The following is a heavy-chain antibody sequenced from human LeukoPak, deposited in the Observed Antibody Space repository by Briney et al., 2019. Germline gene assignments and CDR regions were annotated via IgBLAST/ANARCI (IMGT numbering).Heavy chain of an antibody. CDR2: MNPNSGNT. CDR3: ARAPIYDFWSGYSLGYYYMDV. J-gene: IGHJ6*03. CDR1: GYTFTSYD. D-gene: IGHD3-3*01. Sequence: ASVKVSCKASGYTFTSYDINWVRQATGQGLEWMGWMNPNSGNTGYAQKFQGRVTMTRNTSISTAYMELSGLRSEDTAVYYCARAPIYDFWSGYSLGYYYMDVWGKGTTVTVSS. V-gene: IGHV1-8*01.